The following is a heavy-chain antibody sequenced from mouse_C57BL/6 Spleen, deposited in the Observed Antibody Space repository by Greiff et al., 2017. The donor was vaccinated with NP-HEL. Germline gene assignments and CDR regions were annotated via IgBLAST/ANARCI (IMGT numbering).Heavy chain of an antibody. J-gene: IGHJ4*01. Sequence: EVKLVESGEGLVKPGGSLKLSCAASGFTFSSYAMSWVRQTPEKRLEWVAYISSGGDYIYYADTVKGRFTISRDNARNTLYLQMSSLKSEDTAMYYCTRAGGGDYEGYYAMDYWGQGTSVTVSS. CDR2: ISSGGDYI. CDR1: GFTFSSYA. V-gene: IGHV5-9-1*02. CDR3: TRAGGGDYEGYYAMDY. D-gene: IGHD2-4*01.